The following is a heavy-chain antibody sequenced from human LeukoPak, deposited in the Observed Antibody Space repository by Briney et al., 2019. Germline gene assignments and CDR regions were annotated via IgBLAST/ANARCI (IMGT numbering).Heavy chain of an antibody. CDR2: IIVGSGTT. CDR1: GFSFSSSA. J-gene: IGHJ3*02. V-gene: IGHV1-58*01. D-gene: IGHD4-23*01. CDR3: AAERYGGISDCCNFEI. Sequence: PVKVSCKSSGFSFSSSAVQWVRQARGQRLEWIGWIIVGSGTTNYAQSLQGRLTITRDMSTNTAYMELSSLRSEDTAVYYCAAERYGGISDCCNFEIWGQGTMVTVSS.